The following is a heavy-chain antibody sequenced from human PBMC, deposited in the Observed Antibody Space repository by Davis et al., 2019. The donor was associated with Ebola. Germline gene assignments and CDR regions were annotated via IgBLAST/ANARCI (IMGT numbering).Heavy chain of an antibody. J-gene: IGHJ6*02. CDR1: GGSISSSRYY. V-gene: IGHV4-61*01. CDR2: IYYSGST. Sequence: SETLSLTCTVSGGSISSSRYYWSWIRQPPGKGLEWIGYIYYSGSTNYNPSLKSRVTISVDTSKNQFSLKLSSVTASDTAVYYCARDSVLGYGMDVWGQGTTVTVSS. CDR3: ARDSVLGYGMDV. D-gene: IGHD5/OR15-5a*01.